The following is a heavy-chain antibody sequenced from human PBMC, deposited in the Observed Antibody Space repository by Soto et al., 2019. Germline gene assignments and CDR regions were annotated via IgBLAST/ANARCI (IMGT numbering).Heavy chain of an antibody. CDR3: ARGKRSSGYYYLVGWFDP. CDR1: GYTFTSYG. D-gene: IGHD3-22*01. V-gene: IGHV1-18*04. Sequence: ASVKVSCKASGYTFTSYGISWVRQAPGQGLEWMGWISAYNGNTNYAQKLQGRVTMTTDTSTSTAYMELRSLRSDDTAVYYCARGKRSSGYYYLVGWFDPWGQGTLVTSPQ. J-gene: IGHJ5*02. CDR2: ISAYNGNT.